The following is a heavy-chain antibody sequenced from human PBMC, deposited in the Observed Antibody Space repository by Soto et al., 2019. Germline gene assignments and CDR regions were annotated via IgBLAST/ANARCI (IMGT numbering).Heavy chain of an antibody. CDR3: ARGMEGYCSSTSCYRAWEFQH. D-gene: IGHD2-2*02. CDR2: IGTAGDT. V-gene: IGHV3-13*01. J-gene: IGHJ1*01. Sequence: EVQLVESGGGLVQPGGSLRLSCAASGFTFSSYDVHWVRQATGKGLEWVSAIGTAGDTYYPGSVKGRFTISRENAKNSLYLQMNSLRAGDTAVYYCARGMEGYCSSTSCYRAWEFQHWGQGTLVTVSS. CDR1: GFTFSSYD.